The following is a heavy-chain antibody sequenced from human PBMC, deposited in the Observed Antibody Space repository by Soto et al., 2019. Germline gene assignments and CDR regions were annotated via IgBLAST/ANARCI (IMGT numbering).Heavy chain of an antibody. CDR1: GYTFAAYY. Sequence: ASVKVSCKTSGYTFAAYYLHWVRQAPGQGLEWMGFIFPNSVGSTTSAPQFEGRVTMTRDSSISTAYLGLSGLTSEDTGVYYCAKDEGGIFDSWGQGTLVTVSS. J-gene: IGHJ4*01. CDR2: IFPNSVGST. D-gene: IGHD3-16*01. V-gene: IGHV1-2*02. CDR3: AKDEGGIFDS.